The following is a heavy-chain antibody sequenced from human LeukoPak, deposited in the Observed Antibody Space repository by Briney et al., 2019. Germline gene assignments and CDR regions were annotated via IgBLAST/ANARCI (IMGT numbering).Heavy chain of an antibody. D-gene: IGHD2-15*01. CDR3: ARAPVVSCRGAFCYPLDY. Sequence: GGSLRLSCAASGFTFSSYGMHWVRQSPEKGLEWVSAIGASDGYTYHADSVKGRFTMSRDISGNTVYLQMNSLRVDDTAVYFCARAPVVSCRGAFCYPLDYWGHGILITVSS. CDR2: IGASDGYT. V-gene: IGHV3-23*01. CDR1: GFTFSSYG. J-gene: IGHJ4*01.